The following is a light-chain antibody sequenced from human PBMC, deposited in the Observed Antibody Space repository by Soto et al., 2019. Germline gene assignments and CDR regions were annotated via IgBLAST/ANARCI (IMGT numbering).Light chain of an antibody. CDR2: DAS. V-gene: IGKV1-5*01. CDR3: QQYKSHPLLA. J-gene: IGKJ3*01. CDR1: QSVSNW. Sequence: DIQMTQSPSTLSASVGDTVTITCRASQSVSNWLAWYQQKPGKAPNLLIYDASTLESGVPSRFSGSGSGTEFTLTISSLQPDDFGTYYCQQYKSHPLLAFGPGTKVDIK.